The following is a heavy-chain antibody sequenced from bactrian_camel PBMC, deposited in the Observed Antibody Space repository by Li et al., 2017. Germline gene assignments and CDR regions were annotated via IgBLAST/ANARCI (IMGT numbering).Heavy chain of an antibody. V-gene: IGHV3S1*01. Sequence: HVQLVESGGGSVQVGESLRLSCEAGGYTSTSGFMGWHRKATGIDLEGVAAIYALSGANFYADSVKGRFTISQDNVKNSLYLQMNSLKVEDTAMYYCAAVKLRLGGGYCATPLRHSQYIHWGRGTQVTVS. CDR1: GYTSTSGF. J-gene: IGHJ4*01. D-gene: IGHD7*01. CDR3: AAVKLRLGGGYCATPLRHSQYIH. CDR2: IYALSGAN.